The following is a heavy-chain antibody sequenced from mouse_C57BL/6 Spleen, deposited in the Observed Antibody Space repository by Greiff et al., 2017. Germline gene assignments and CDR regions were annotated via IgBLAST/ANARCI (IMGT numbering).Heavy chain of an antibody. V-gene: IGHV1-69*01. Sequence: VQLQQPGAELVMPGASVKLSCKASGYTFTSYWMHWVKQRPGQGLEWIGEIDPSDSYTNYNQKFKGKSTLTVDKSSSTAYLQLSSLTSEDSAVYYCARTRHAWLAYWGQGTLVTVSA. CDR1: GYTFTSYW. CDR2: IDPSDSYT. CDR3: ARTRHAWLAY. J-gene: IGHJ3*01. D-gene: IGHD6-1*01.